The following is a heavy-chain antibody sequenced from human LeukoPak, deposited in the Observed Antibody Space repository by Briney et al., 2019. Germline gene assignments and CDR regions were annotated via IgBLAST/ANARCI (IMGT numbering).Heavy chain of an antibody. V-gene: IGHV1-69*02. Sequence: SVKVSCKASGYTFTSYTISWVRQAPGQGLEWMGRIIPILGIANYAQKFQGRVTITADKSTSTAYMELSSLRSEDTAVYYCAIRAKIVVVIIDYWGQGTLVTVSS. CDR2: IIPILGIA. D-gene: IGHD3-22*01. CDR1: GYTFTSYT. CDR3: AIRAKIVVVIIDY. J-gene: IGHJ4*02.